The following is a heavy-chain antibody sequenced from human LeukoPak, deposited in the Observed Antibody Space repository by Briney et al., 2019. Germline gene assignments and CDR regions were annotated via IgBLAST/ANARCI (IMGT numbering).Heavy chain of an antibody. D-gene: IGHD5-18*01. V-gene: IGHV3-30*18. CDR2: ISDDGSNT. Sequence: GGSLRLSCTASGFTLSSFGMHWVRQAPGKGLEWVAVISDDGSNTYYADSVKDRFTISRDNSKNTLYLQLNSLRTEDTAVYYCAKDADTATIIYWYFDLWGRGTLVTVSS. CDR1: GFTLSSFG. J-gene: IGHJ2*01. CDR3: AKDADTATIIYWYFDL.